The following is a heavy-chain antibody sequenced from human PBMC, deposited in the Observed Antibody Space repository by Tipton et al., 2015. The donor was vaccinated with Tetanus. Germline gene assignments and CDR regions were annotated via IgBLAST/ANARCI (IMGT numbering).Heavy chain of an antibody. J-gene: IGHJ3*02. CDR3: ARWGDASGSTNLYAFDI. Sequence: TLSLTCTVSGGSISRGGYFWNWIRQRPGKGPEWIGYIYYSGSTYYNPSLKSRVSMSVDTSKNQFSLNLTFVTAADTAVYYCARWGDASGSTNLYAFDIWGQGTMVSVSS. D-gene: IGHD3-10*01. CDR1: GGSISRGGYF. V-gene: IGHV4-31*03. CDR2: IYYSGST.